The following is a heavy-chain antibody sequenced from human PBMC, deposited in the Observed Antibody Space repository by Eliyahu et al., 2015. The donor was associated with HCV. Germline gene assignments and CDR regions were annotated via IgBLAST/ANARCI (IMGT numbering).Heavy chain of an antibody. Sequence: EVQLVQSGAEVKKPGESLKISCVGSEYSFPSYWIAGVRQMPGKGREGMGIIYPGDSDTRYGPSFQGQVTISADKSINTAYLQWSSLKASDTAMYYCARGHDYGGTNYYYAMDVWGQGTTVTVSS. J-gene: IGHJ6*02. D-gene: IGHD4-17*01. CDR1: EYSFPSYW. V-gene: IGHV5-51*01. CDR3: ARGHDYGGTNYYYAMDV. CDR2: IYPGDSDT.